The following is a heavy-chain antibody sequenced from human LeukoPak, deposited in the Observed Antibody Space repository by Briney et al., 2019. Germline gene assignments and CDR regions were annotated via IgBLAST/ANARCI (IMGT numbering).Heavy chain of an antibody. CDR3: TTFRDSSSWYVGLFDY. CDR1: GXXXXXAW. D-gene: IGHD6-13*01. V-gene: IGHV3-15*01. CDR2: XXSXXXGXTT. J-gene: IGHJ4*02. Sequence: GGSLRLSCAXXGXXXXXAWXXXXXXAXXXXLXXXXXXXSXXXGXTTDXAXPVXGRFXIXRDDSKNTLYLQMNSLKTEDTAXYYCTTFRDSSSWYVGLFDYWGQGTLVTVSS.